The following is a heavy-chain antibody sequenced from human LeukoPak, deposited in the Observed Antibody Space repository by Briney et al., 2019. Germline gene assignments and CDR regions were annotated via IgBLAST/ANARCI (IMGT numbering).Heavy chain of an antibody. Sequence: QPGGSLRLSCAASGFTFSDYWMHWVRQVPGKGLVWVSRIDADGSSTSYADSVKGRFTISRDNAKNTLYLQMNSLRAEDTAVYYCAARKVPSDYWGQGTLVAVSS. D-gene: IGHD6-6*01. CDR2: IDADGSST. CDR1: GFTFSDYW. V-gene: IGHV3-74*01. J-gene: IGHJ4*02. CDR3: AARKVPSDY.